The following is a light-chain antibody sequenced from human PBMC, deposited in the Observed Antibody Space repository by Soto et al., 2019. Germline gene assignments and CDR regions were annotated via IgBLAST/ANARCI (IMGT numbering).Light chain of an antibody. CDR3: SSYTSSSIDYV. Sequence: ALTQPASVSGSPGQSITISCTGTSSDVGGYNYVSWYQQHPGKAPKLMIYEVSNRPSGVSNRFSGSKSGNTASLTISGLQAEDEADYYCSSYTSSSIDYVFGTGTKVTVL. V-gene: IGLV2-14*01. CDR2: EVS. CDR1: SSDVGGYNY. J-gene: IGLJ1*01.